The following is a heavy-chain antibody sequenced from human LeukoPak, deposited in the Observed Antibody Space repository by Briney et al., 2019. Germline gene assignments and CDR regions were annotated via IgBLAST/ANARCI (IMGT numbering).Heavy chain of an antibody. CDR2: VGGDGKT. Sequence: GGSLRLSCAASGFAFSGNAMSWVRQAPGRGLEWVSGVGGDGKTHYADSVRGRFSISRDNSKNTLHLQMNSLRVDDTAVYFSPKDLSWWVTVDFWGQGTLVTVSS. D-gene: IGHD2-21*02. J-gene: IGHJ4*02. V-gene: IGHV3-23*01. CDR1: GFAFSGNA. CDR3: PKDLSWWVTVDF.